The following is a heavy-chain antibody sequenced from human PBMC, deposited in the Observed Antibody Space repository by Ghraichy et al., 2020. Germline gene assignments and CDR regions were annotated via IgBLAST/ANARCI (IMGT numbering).Heavy chain of an antibody. J-gene: IGHJ4*02. CDR1: GFTFSSFY. CDR3: ARDLGYCRSTVCYTVLDY. D-gene: IGHD2-2*02. V-gene: IGHV3-7*03. CDR2: INQDGGER. Sequence: GGSLRLSCAASGFTFSSFYMTWVRQAPGEGLEWVANINQDGGERNYVDSVKGRFTISRDNAKNSLYLQMSSLRDEDTAVYYCARDLGYCRSTVCYTVLDYWGQGSLVTVSS.